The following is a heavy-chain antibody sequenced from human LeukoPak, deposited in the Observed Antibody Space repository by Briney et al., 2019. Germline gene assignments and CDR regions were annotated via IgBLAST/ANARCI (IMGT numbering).Heavy chain of an antibody. CDR2: INPNSGGT. Sequence: ASVKVSCKASGYTFTGYYMHWVRQAPGQGLEWMGWINPNSGGTNYAQKFQGRVTMTRDTSISTAYMELSRLRSDDTAVYYCARDGYSGHGGIDYWGQGTLVTVSS. D-gene: IGHD5-12*01. V-gene: IGHV1-2*02. CDR3: ARDGYSGHGGIDY. CDR1: GYTFTGYY. J-gene: IGHJ4*02.